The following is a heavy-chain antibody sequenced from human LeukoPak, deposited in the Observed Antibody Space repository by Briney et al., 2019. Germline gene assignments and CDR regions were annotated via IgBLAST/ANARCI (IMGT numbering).Heavy chain of an antibody. J-gene: IGHJ4*02. D-gene: IGHD2-8*01. Sequence: GGSLRLSCAASGFTFSNYVMTWARQAPGKGLEWVSTIPASGDNTYYADSVKGRFTIARDNSNSTLYMQMNSLRAEDTAVYYCAKGGGSGTYGRFDYWGQGTLVTVSS. CDR3: AKGGGSGTYGRFDY. CDR2: IPASGDNT. V-gene: IGHV3-23*01. CDR1: GFTFSNYV.